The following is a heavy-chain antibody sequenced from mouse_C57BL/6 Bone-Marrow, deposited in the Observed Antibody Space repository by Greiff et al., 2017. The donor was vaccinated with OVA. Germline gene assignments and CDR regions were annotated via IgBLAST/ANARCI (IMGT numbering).Heavy chain of an antibody. CDR1: GFSLTSYG. CDR2: IWSGGST. Sequence: QVQLQQSGPGLVQPSQSLSITCTVSGFSLTSYGVHWVRQSPGKGLEWLGVIWSGGSTDYNAAFISRLSISKDNSKSQVFFKMNSLQADDTAIYYCARGVPPFAYWGQGTLVTVSA. CDR3: ARGVPPFAY. J-gene: IGHJ3*01. V-gene: IGHV2-2*01. D-gene: IGHD2-14*01.